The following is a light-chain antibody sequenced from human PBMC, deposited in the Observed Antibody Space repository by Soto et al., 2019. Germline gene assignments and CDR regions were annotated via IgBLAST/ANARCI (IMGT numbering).Light chain of an antibody. CDR1: QSISSW. CDR2: KTS. Sequence: DIQLTQSPSTLSASVGGRVTITCRASQSISSWLAWYQQKPGKAPKFLIYKTSNLESGVPSRFSCSGSGTEFTLTISSLQPDDVSTYYCQYYNNYCWTFGQGTKVEIK. V-gene: IGKV1-5*03. J-gene: IGKJ1*01. CDR3: QYYNNYCWT.